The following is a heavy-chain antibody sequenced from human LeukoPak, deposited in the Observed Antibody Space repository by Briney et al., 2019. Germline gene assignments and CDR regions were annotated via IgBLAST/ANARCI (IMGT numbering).Heavy chain of an antibody. Sequence: ASVKVFCKASGYTFTGYYMHWVRQAPGQGLEGMGWINPNSGGTNYAQKFQGRVTMTRDTSISTAYMELSRLRSDDTAVYYCAREGQQLVRDYYYYYYMDVWGKGTTVTVSS. J-gene: IGHJ6*03. D-gene: IGHD6-13*01. CDR2: INPNSGGT. CDR1: GYTFTGYY. V-gene: IGHV1-2*02. CDR3: AREGQQLVRDYYYYYYMDV.